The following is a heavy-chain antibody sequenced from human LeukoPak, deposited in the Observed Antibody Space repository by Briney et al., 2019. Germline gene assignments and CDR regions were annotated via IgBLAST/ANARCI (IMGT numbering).Heavy chain of an antibody. CDR1: GFTFGDYA. D-gene: IGHD3-10*01. CDR2: IRSKAYGGTT. V-gene: IGHV3-49*03. J-gene: IGHJ4*02. Sequence: GGSLRLSCTASGFTFGDYAMSWFRQAPGKGLEWVGFIRSKAYGGTTEYAASVKGRFTISRDDSKSIAYLQMNSLKTEDTAVYYCTGDYYGSGRFDYWGQGTLVTVSS. CDR3: TGDYYGSGRFDY.